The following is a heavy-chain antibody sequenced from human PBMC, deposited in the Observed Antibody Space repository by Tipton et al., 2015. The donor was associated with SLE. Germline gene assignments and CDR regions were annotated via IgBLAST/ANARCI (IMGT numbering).Heavy chain of an antibody. J-gene: IGHJ4*02. CDR1: GGSITSGRIYY. V-gene: IGHV4-61*09. Sequence: TLSLTCSVSGGSITSGRIYYWTWIRQPAGKGLEWIGHFSSSGGTNYNTSLKSRVTISADTSKNEISLKMTSVTAADTAVYYCARRDCGGDCYYGHWGRGTQVTVSS. CDR3: ARRDCGGDCYYGH. CDR2: FSSSGGT. D-gene: IGHD2-21*01.